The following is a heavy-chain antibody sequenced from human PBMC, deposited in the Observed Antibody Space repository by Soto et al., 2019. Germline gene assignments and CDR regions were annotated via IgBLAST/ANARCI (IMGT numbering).Heavy chain of an antibody. CDR3: ARDTSGYNGY. CDR1: GYTFTSYD. D-gene: IGHD5-12*01. Sequence: QVQLVQSGAEVKKPGASVKVSCKASGYTFTSYDINWVRQATGQGLEWMGWMNPKSGNTGYAQKFQGRVTRTRNTSIRTAYMELSSLRSEETAVYYCARDTSGYNGYWGQGTQVTVPS. CDR2: MNPKSGNT. V-gene: IGHV1-8*01. J-gene: IGHJ4*02.